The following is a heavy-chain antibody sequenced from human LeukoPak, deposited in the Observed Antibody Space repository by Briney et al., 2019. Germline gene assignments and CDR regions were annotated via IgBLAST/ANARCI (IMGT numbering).Heavy chain of an antibody. D-gene: IGHD3-10*01. V-gene: IGHV4-30-4*01. CDR1: GGSISSGDYY. CDR2: IYYSGST. J-gene: IGHJ2*01. CDR3: ARELTGYYGSGSPLYFDL. Sequence: MPSETLSLTCTVSGGSISSGDYYWSWIRQPPGKGLEWIGYIYYSGSTYYNPSLKSRVTISVDTSKNQFSLKLSSVTAADTAVYYCARELTGYYGSGSPLYFDLWGRGTQVTVSS.